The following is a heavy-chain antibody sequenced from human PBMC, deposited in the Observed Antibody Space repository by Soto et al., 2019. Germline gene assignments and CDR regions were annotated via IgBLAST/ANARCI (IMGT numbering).Heavy chain of an antibody. V-gene: IGHV3-23*01. CDR2: ISASGGST. CDR1: GFTFSSYA. D-gene: IGHD1-1*01. CDR3: AKDGPVQGFFDY. J-gene: IGHJ4*02. Sequence: GGSLRLSCAASGFTFSSYAMSWVRQAPGKGLECVSHISASGGSTYYADSVKGRFTISRDNSKNTLYLQMSGLRAEDTAIYYCAKDGPVQGFFDYWGQGTLVTVSS.